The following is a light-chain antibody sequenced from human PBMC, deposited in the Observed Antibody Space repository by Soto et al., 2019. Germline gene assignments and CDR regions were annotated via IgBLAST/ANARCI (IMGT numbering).Light chain of an antibody. Sequence: QSVLTQPASVSGSPGQSFTIPCTGSSSDVGAYHSDSWYQQHPGKAPKLIIFDVSNRPSGVSNRFSGSKSGNTASLTISWLQAEDEADYYCSSFTDTGTVMFGGGTKLTVL. CDR3: SSFTDTGTVM. CDR2: DVS. V-gene: IGLV2-14*03. CDR1: SSDVGAYHS. J-gene: IGLJ3*02.